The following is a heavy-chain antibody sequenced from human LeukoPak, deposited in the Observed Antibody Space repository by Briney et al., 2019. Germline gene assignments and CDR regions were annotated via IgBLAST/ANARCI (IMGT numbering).Heavy chain of an antibody. CDR2: ISTSSSYI. Sequence: GGSLRLSCAASGFTFSSYSMNWVRQAPGKGLEWVSFISTSSSYIHNADSVKGRFTISRDNAKNSLYLQMNSLRAEDTAVYYCARDCLIFGVVIMSYYYMDVWGKGTTVTVSS. J-gene: IGHJ6*03. V-gene: IGHV3-21*01. CDR3: ARDCLIFGVVIMSYYYMDV. D-gene: IGHD3-3*01. CDR1: GFTFSSYS.